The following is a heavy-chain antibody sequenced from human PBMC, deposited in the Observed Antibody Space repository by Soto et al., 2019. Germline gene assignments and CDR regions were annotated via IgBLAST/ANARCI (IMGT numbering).Heavy chain of an antibody. CDR1: GFTFSGHW. CDR3: AREAGYCSRTSRYRRAFDT. D-gene: IGHD2-2*01. V-gene: IGHV3-74*03. J-gene: IGHJ3*02. Sequence: EVQLVESGGDLVQPGGSLRLSCAASGFTFSGHWMHWVRQVPGKGLEWVSRINTDGATSTYADSVKGRFTISRDNAKNTLYLQMSALRAEDTALYYCAREAGYCSRTSRYRRAFDTWGQGTTVTVSS. CDR2: INTDGATS.